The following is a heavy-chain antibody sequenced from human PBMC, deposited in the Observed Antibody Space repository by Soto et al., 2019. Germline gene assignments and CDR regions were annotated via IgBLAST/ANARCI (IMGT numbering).Heavy chain of an antibody. D-gene: IGHD3-3*01. J-gene: IGHJ6*02. CDR1: GFTVSSNY. Sequence: GGSLRLSCAASGFTVSSNYMSWVRQAPGKGLEWVSVIYSGGSTYYADSVKGRFTISRDNSKNSLYLQMNSLRTEDTALYYCAKEFTIFGVVLGMDVWGQGTTVTVSS. V-gene: IGHV3-53*05. CDR3: AKEFTIFGVVLGMDV. CDR2: IYSGGST.